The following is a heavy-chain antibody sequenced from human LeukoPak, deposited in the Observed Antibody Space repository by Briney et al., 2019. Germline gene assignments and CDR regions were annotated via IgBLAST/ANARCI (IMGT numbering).Heavy chain of an antibody. D-gene: IGHD3-10*01. J-gene: IGHJ4*02. Sequence: GGSLRLSCAASGFTFDDYAMHWVRQAPGKGLEGVSGISWNSGSVGYADSVKGRFTISRDNAKNSLYLQMNSLRAEDTALYYCAKTYGSGSYYQPIDYWGQGTLVTVSS. CDR3: AKTYGSGSYYQPIDY. CDR2: ISWNSGSV. V-gene: IGHV3-9*01. CDR1: GFTFDDYA.